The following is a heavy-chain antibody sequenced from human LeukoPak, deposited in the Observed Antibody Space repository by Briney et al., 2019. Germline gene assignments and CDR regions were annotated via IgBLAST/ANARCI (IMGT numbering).Heavy chain of an antibody. CDR2: ISSSSSYI. V-gene: IGHV3-21*04. D-gene: IGHD6-13*01. CDR1: GFTFSSYA. Sequence: PGGSLRLSCAASGFTFSSYAMSWVRQAPGKGLEWVSSISSSSSYIYYADSVKGRFTISRDNAKNSLYLQMNSLRAEDTAVYYCARDSPYSSSWRPFDYWGQGTLVTVSS. J-gene: IGHJ4*02. CDR3: ARDSPYSSSWRPFDY.